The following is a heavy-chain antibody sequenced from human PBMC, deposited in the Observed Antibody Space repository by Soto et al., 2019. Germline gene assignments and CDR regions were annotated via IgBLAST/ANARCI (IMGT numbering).Heavy chain of an antibody. V-gene: IGHV1-18*04. CDR1: GYTFTGYY. J-gene: IGHJ4*02. CDR3: ARDTYGDYVLAFDY. CDR2: INANNGDT. Sequence: ASVKVSCKASGYTFTGYYMHWVRQAPGQGLEWMGWINANNGDTNYAQKLQGRVTMTTDTSTSTAYMELRSLRSDDTAVYYCARDTYGDYVLAFDYWGQGTLVTVSS. D-gene: IGHD4-17*01.